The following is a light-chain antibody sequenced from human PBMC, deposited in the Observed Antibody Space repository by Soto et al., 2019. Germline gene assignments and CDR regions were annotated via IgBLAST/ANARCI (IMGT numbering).Light chain of an antibody. Sequence: QSVLTQPASVSGSPGQSITISCTGTSSDVGGYNYVSWYQQHPAKAPKLMIFEVSNRPSGISNRFSGSKSGNTASLTISGLQAEDEADYYCSSYTSSSNYVFGTGTKPTVL. CDR3: SSYTSSSNYV. CDR2: EVS. J-gene: IGLJ1*01. CDR1: SSDVGGYNY. V-gene: IGLV2-14*01.